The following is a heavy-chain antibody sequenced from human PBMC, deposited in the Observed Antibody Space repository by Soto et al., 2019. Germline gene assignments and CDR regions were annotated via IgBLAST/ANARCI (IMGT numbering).Heavy chain of an antibody. CDR3: AKHFDSGCPDY. D-gene: IGHD6-19*01. V-gene: IGHV3-23*01. CDR1: GFTFSNCA. Sequence: GSLRLSCAASGFTFSNCALSWVRQAPGKGLEWVSIISASGGSTFYADSVKGRCTISRDNSKNTLYLQMNNLRAEDTAVYYCAKHFDSGCPDYWGQGTLVTVSS. CDR2: ISASGGST. J-gene: IGHJ4*02.